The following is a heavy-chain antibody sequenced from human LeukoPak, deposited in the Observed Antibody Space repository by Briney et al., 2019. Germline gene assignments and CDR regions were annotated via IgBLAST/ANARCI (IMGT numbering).Heavy chain of an antibody. J-gene: IGHJ4*02. CDR1: GFTFRNYL. D-gene: IGHD3-22*01. CDR3: ARDYYDSSGYYIRDGDPAGIDY. Sequence: PGGSLRLSCAASGFTFRNYLMNWVRQAPGKGLEWVAVIWYDGSKKYYVDPVKGRFTISRDNSKNTVDLQMNSLRAEDTAVYYCARDYYDSSGYYIRDGDPAGIDYWGQGTLVTVSS. V-gene: IGHV3-33*08. CDR2: IWYDGSKK.